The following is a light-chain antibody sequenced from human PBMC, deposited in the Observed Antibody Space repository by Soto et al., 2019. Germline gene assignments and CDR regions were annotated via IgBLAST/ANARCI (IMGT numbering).Light chain of an antibody. CDR1: QSVSNN. Sequence: EIVMTQSPATLSVSPGERATLSCRASQSVSNNLAWYQQKPGQAPRLLIYGAFTRATGIPARFRGSGSGADFTLTISSLQSEDFAVYFCQQYNNWPPLTFGGGTKV. CDR3: QQYNNWPPLT. J-gene: IGKJ4*01. CDR2: GAF. V-gene: IGKV3-15*01.